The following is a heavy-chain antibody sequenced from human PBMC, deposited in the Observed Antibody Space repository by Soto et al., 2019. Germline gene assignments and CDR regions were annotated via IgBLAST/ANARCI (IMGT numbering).Heavy chain of an antibody. Sequence: EVQLVESGGGLVKPGGSLRLSCAASGFTFSSYSMNWVRQAPGKGLEWVSSISSSSSYIYYADSVKGRFTISRDNAKNSLYLQMNSLRAEDTAVYYCATDYGGNYPFDYWGQGTLVTVSS. CDR3: ATDYGGNYPFDY. V-gene: IGHV3-21*01. J-gene: IGHJ4*02. CDR2: ISSSSSYI. D-gene: IGHD4-17*01. CDR1: GFTFSSYS.